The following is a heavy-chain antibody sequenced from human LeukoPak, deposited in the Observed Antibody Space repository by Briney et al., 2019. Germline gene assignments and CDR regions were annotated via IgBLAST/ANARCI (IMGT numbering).Heavy chain of an antibody. Sequence: PSETLSLTCTVSGGSISSYYWSWIRQPPGKGMEWIGYIYYSGSTNYNPSLKSRVTISVDTSKNQFSLKLSSVTAADTAVYYCARRGWIYYYGMDVWGQGTTVTVSS. J-gene: IGHJ6*02. CDR3: ARRGWIYYYGMDV. CDR2: IYYSGST. D-gene: IGHD6-19*01. CDR1: GGSISSYY. V-gene: IGHV4-59*08.